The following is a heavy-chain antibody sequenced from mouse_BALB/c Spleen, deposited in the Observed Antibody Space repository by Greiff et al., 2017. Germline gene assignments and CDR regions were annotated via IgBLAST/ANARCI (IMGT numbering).Heavy chain of an antibody. CDR1: GFTFSSYT. CDR2: ISNGGGST. D-gene: IGHD2-4*01. V-gene: IGHV5-12-2*01. J-gene: IGHJ2*01. Sequence: DVQLVESGGGLVQPGGSLKLSCAASGFTFSSYTMSWVRQTPEKRLEWVAYISNGGGSTYYPDTVKGRFTISRDNTKNTLYLQMSSLKSEDTAMYDCAERGSTMTCFDYWGQGTTLTVSS. CDR3: AERGSTMTCFDY.